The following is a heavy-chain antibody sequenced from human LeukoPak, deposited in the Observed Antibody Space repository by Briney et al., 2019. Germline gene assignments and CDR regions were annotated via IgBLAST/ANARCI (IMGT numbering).Heavy chain of an antibody. V-gene: IGHV3-30-3*01. CDR1: GFTFSSYA. CDR2: TSYDGSNT. J-gene: IGHJ4*02. CDR3: ARDKAYYFDY. Sequence: PGGSLRLSCVVSGFTFSSYAMVWVRQALGRGLVCVAVTSYDGSNTYYADSVKGRFTIPRDNSKNTLHLEMNSMRAEDTAVYYCARDKAYYFDYWGQGTLVTVSS.